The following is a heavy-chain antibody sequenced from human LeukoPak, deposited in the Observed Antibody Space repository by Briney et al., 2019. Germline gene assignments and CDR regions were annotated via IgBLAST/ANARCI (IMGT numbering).Heavy chain of an antibody. J-gene: IGHJ6*02. D-gene: IGHD6-19*01. Sequence: SETLSLTCTVSGGSISSGGYYWSWIRQHPGKGLEWIGYIYYSGSTYYNPSLKSRVTISVDTSKNQSSLKLSSVTAADTAVYYCASLTGYSSGWSGGYYYYGMDVWGQGTTVTVSS. CDR1: GGSISSGGYY. CDR3: ASLTGYSSGWSGGYYYYGMDV. V-gene: IGHV4-31*03. CDR2: IYYSGST.